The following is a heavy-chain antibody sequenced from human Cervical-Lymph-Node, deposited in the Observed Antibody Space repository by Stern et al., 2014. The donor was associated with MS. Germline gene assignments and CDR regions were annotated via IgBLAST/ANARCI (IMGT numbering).Heavy chain of an antibody. J-gene: IGHJ2*01. V-gene: IGHV1-69*06. D-gene: IGHD5-12*01. CDR1: GGTLNNFA. CDR3: VRGLSGYDYWYFDL. CDR2: IMPMFDSD. Sequence: VQMVESGAEVKKPGSSVSVSCKASGGTLNNFAVSWVRQVPGQPYEWVGGIMPMFDSDNYAQKFLHRLTVTADKSTNTVYMELSSLKSDDTAIYYCVRGLSGYDYWYFDLWGRGTLVTVSS.